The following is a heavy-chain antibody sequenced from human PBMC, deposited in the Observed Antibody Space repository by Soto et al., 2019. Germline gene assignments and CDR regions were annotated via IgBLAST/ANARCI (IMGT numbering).Heavy chain of an antibody. V-gene: IGHV4-59*01. J-gene: IGHJ4*02. CDR3: ARAGGSGELFFDY. Sequence: SETLSLTCTVSGGSISSYYWTWIRQPPWKGLEWIGYIYYSGSTNYNPSLKSRVTISVDTSKNQFSLKLSSVTAADTAVYYCARAGGSGELFFDYWGQGTLVTVSS. CDR1: GGSISSYY. CDR2: IYYSGST. D-gene: IGHD3-10*01.